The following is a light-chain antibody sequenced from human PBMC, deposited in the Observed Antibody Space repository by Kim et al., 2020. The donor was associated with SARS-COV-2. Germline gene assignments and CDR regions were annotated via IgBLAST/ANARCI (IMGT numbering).Light chain of an antibody. J-gene: IGKJ1*01. Sequence: EIVMTQSPATLSVSPGERATLSCRASQSVTNNLAWYQQKPGQAPRLLIYSASTRATGIPARFSGSGSGTEFTLTISSLQSEDFAVYYCHQYNNWPRTFGQGTKLEI. CDR2: SAS. CDR1: QSVTNN. CDR3: HQYNNWPRT. V-gene: IGKV3-15*01.